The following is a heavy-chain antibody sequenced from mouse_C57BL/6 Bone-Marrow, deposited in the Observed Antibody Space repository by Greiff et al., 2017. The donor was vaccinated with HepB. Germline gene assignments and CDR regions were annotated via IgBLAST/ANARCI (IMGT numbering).Heavy chain of an antibody. V-gene: IGHV5-17*01. Sequence: EVKVEESGGGLVKPGGSLKLSCAASGFTFSDYGMHWVRQAPEKGLEWVAYISSGSSTIYYADTVKGRFTISRDNAKNTLFLQMTSLRSEDTAMYYCARSSINWDVWFAYWGQGTLVTVSA. CDR2: ISSGSSTI. CDR1: GFTFSDYG. D-gene: IGHD4-1*02. J-gene: IGHJ3*01. CDR3: ARSSINWDVWFAY.